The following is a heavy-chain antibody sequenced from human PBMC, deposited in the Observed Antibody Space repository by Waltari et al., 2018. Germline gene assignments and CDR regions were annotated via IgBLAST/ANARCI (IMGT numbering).Heavy chain of an antibody. CDR3: ARGRDGYIQDVFDI. Sequence: EVQLVESGGGLVQPGESLRLSCAASGFTVSTYNMNWVRQAPGKGLEWVSYISSSTTTYYADYVKGRFTISRDNAKNSLYLQMNSLRAEDTALYYCARGRDGYIQDVFDIWGQGTMVSVSS. CDR1: GFTVSTYN. J-gene: IGHJ3*02. CDR2: ISSSTTT. V-gene: IGHV3-48*01. D-gene: IGHD5-12*01.